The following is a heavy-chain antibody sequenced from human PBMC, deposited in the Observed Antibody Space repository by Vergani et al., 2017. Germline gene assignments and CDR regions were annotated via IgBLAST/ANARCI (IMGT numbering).Heavy chain of an antibody. CDR1: GGSISSSSYY. CDR3: ARESLTGYYTHRPGSFDY. V-gene: IGHV4-39*07. CDR2: IYYSGST. D-gene: IGHD3-9*01. Sequence: QLQLQESGLGLVKPSETLSLTCTVSGGSISSSSYYWGWIRQPPGKGLEWIGSIYYSGSTYYNPSLKSRVTISVDTSKNQFSLKLSPVTAADTAVYYCARESLTGYYTHRPGSFDYWGQGTLVTVSS. J-gene: IGHJ4*02.